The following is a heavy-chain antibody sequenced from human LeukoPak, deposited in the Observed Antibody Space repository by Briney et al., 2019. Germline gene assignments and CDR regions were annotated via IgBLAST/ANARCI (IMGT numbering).Heavy chain of an antibody. V-gene: IGHV3-30*02. D-gene: IGHD2-2*01. CDR2: IRYDGSNK. Sequence: AGGSLRLSCAASGFTFSSYGMHGVRQAPGKGLEWVEFIRYDGSNKYYADSVKGRFTISRDNSKNTLYLQMDSLRAEDTAVYYCAKVPRYCSSTSCYLDYWGQGTLVTVSS. CDR1: GFTFSSYG. CDR3: AKVPRYCSSTSCYLDY. J-gene: IGHJ4*02.